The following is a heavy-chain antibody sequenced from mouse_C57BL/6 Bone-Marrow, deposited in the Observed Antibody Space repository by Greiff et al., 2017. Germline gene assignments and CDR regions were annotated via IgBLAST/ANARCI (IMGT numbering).Heavy chain of an antibody. Sequence: VMLVESGPGLVQPSQSLSITCTVSGFSLTSYGVHWVRQSPGKGLEWLGVIWSGGSTDYNAAFISRLSISKDNSESQVFFKMNSLQADDTAIYYCARKRGNYWDYYAMDYWGQGASVTVSS. CDR3: ARKRGNYWDYYAMDY. CDR2: IWSGGST. CDR1: GFSLTSYG. V-gene: IGHV2-2*01. J-gene: IGHJ4*01. D-gene: IGHD2-1*01.